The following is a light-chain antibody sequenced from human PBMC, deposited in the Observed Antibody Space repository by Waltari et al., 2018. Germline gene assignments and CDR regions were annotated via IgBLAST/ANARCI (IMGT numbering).Light chain of an antibody. Sequence: DVVMTQSPLSLPVTLGQPASISCRSSQSLVYSDGNTYLNWFQQRPGQSPRRLIYKVSTRASGVPDRFRGRGSGTDSALKISRAEGEDVGVDYGMQCTHWHRSGRLTFGQGTKVEIK. V-gene: IGKV2-30*01. CDR3: MQCTHWHRSGRLT. CDR1: QSLVYSDGNTY. CDR2: KVS. J-gene: IGKJ1*01.